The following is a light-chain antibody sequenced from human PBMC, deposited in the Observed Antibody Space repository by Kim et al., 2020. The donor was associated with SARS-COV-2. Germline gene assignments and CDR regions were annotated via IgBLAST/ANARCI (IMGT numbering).Light chain of an antibody. V-gene: IGLV2-14*03. J-gene: IGLJ1*01. Sequence: GQSITIACTGASGDVGGFNYVSWYQHHPGKAPKLMIYDVTKRRAGVSNRFSGSKSDNTASLTISGLQAEDEADYYCTSYTASSTFVFGTGTKVTVL. CDR2: DVT. CDR1: SGDVGGFNY. CDR3: TSYTASSTFV.